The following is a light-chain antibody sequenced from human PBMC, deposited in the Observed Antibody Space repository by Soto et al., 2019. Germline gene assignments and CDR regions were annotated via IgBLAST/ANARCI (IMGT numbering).Light chain of an antibody. CDR2: SLS. CDR1: QSISNF. CDR3: QQSYNTPRT. V-gene: IGKV1-39*01. J-gene: IGKJ1*01. Sequence: DIQLTQYPSSLSASVGDRVTITCRASQSISNFLNWYQQRPGQAPKLLISSLSDVQSGVPSRFSARGSRTDFTLTIRGLQPEDAASYCCQQSYNTPRTFGHGTKLDIK.